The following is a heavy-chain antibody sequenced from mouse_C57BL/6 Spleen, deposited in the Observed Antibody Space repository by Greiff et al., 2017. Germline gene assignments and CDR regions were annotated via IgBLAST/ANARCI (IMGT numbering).Heavy chain of an antibody. CDR1: GYTFTSYW. Sequence: VQLQQPGAELVMPGASVKLSCKASGYTFTSYWMHWVKQRPGQGLEWIGEIDPSDSYTNYNQKFKGKSTLTVDKSSSTAYMQLSSLTSEDSAVYCCARRITTGFDVWGTGTTVTVSS. V-gene: IGHV1-69*01. CDR2: IDPSDSYT. J-gene: IGHJ1*03. D-gene: IGHD1-1*01. CDR3: ARRITTGFDV.